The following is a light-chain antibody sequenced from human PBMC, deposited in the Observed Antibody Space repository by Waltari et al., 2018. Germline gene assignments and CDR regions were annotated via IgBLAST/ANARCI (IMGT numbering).Light chain of an antibody. V-gene: IGKV3-20*01. CDR3: QQYGTSSLS. J-gene: IGKJ4*01. CDR2: HAS. CDR1: QSLSNNY. Sequence: EIVLTQSPGTLSLSPGDRATLSCRASQSLSNNYLAWYQQKPGQAPRLLIYHASSRTTGIPDRFGGSGSGTDFTLSISRVEPEDFAVYYCQQYGTSSLSFGGGTKVEIK.